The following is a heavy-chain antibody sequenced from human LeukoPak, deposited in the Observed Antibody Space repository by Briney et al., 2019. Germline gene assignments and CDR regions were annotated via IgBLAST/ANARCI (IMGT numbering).Heavy chain of an antibody. J-gene: IGHJ4*02. V-gene: IGHV3-7*03. CDR1: GFTFSNYG. Sequence: GGSLRLSCAASGFTFSNYGMHWVRQAPGKGLEWVANIKQDGSEKNYVDSAKGRFTISRDNAKNSLYLQMNSLRAEDTAVYYCARQTERDAYNRFWGQGTLVTVSS. CDR2: IKQDGSEK. CDR3: ARQTERDAYNRF. D-gene: IGHD5-24*01.